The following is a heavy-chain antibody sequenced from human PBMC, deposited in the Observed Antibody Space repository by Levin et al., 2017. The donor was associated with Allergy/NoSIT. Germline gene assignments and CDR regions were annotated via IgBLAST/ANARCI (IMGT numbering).Heavy chain of an antibody. CDR1: GGSFSGYY. CDR2: INHSGST. V-gene: IGHV4-34*01. Sequence: ESLKISCAVYGGSFSGYYWSWIRQPPGKGLEWIGEINHSGSTNYNPSLKSRVTISVDTSKNQFSLKLSSVTAADTAVYYCARVVVVVVAATRNRIDPWGQGTLVTVSS. J-gene: IGHJ5*02. CDR3: ARVVVVVVAATRNRIDP. D-gene: IGHD2-15*01.